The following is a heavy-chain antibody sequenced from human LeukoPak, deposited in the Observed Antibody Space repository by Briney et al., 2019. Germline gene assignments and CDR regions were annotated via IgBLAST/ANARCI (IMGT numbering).Heavy chain of an antibody. CDR3: ARDGDSGSYPDY. V-gene: IGHV1-2*06. CDR1: GYTFTGYY. Sequence: ASVKVSCKASGYTFTGYYMHWVRQAPGQGLEWMGRINPNSGGTNYAQKFQGRVTMTRDTSISTAYMELSRLRSDDTAVYYCARDGDSGSYPDYWGQGTLVTVSS. D-gene: IGHD1-26*01. J-gene: IGHJ4*02. CDR2: INPNSGGT.